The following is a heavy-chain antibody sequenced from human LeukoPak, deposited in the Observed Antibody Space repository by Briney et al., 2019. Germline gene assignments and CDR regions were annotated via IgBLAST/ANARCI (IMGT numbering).Heavy chain of an antibody. CDR3: ARGKVATIEY. CDR2: INHSGDT. Sequence: PSETLSLTSAVYGGSFSGYYWSWIRQPPGKGLEWIGEINHSGDTNYNPSLKSRVTISVDTSKNQFSLKLSSVTAADTAVYYCARGKVATIEYWGQGTLVTVSS. CDR1: GGSFSGYY. V-gene: IGHV4-34*01. J-gene: IGHJ4*02. D-gene: IGHD5-12*01.